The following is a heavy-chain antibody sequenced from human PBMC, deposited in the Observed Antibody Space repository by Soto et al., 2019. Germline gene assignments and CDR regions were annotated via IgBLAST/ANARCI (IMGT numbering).Heavy chain of an antibody. CDR2: IYYGAST. V-gene: IGHV4-31*03. CDR1: GGSISSGNYY. Sequence: SETLSLTCSVSGGSISSGNYYWSWIRQHPGKGLEWIGYIYYGASTYYNPSLKSRVTISIDTSKNLFSLKLSSVTAADTAMYYCARRLGTAGSFESWGLGTLVTVSS. D-gene: IGHD7-27*01. CDR3: ARRLGTAGSFES. J-gene: IGHJ4*02.